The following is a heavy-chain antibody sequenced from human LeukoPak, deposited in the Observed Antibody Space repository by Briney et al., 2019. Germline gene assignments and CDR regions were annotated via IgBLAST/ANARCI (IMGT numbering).Heavy chain of an antibody. Sequence: PSETLSLTCTVSGGSVSSGSYYWSWIRQPPGKGLEWIGYIYYSGSTNYNPSLKSRVTISVDTSKNQFSLKLSSVTAAVTAVYYCARRNTYGFFDYWGQGTLVTVSS. J-gene: IGHJ4*02. CDR1: GGSVSSGSYY. V-gene: IGHV4-61*01. CDR3: ARRNTYGFFDY. D-gene: IGHD5-18*01. CDR2: IYYSGST.